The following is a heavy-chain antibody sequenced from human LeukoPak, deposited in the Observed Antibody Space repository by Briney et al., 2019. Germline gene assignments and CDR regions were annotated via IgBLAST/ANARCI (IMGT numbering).Heavy chain of an antibody. V-gene: IGHV4-61*01. CDR3: ARTGRDGYNYPPDY. CDR1: GASVSSGSYY. D-gene: IGHD5-24*01. J-gene: IGHJ4*02. Sequence: KPSETLSLTCTVSGASVSSGSYYWSWIRQPPGKGLEWIGYVYYSGSANYNPSLKSRVTISVDTSKNQFSLRLSSVTAADTAVYYCARTGRDGYNYPPDYWGQGTLVTVSS. CDR2: VYYSGSA.